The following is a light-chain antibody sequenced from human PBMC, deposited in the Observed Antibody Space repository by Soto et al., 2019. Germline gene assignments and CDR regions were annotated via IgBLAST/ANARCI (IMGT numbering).Light chain of an antibody. Sequence: EIVLTQSPGTLSLSPGERATLSCRASQWISSSYLAWYQQKPGQAPRLLIYLASTRATGIPDRFSGSGSGTDFTLTINRLEPEDFAVYYCQQYGTSPPWTFGQGTRWIS. CDR2: LAS. J-gene: IGKJ1*01. CDR1: QWISSSY. CDR3: QQYGTSPPWT. V-gene: IGKV3-20*01.